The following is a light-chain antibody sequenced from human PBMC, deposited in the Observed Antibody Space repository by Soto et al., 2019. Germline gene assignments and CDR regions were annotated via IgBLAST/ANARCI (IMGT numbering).Light chain of an antibody. J-gene: IGLJ1*01. Sequence: QPPRTQPASLSGPPGQSITMACTGTSSDVGAYNYVSWYQHHPGKAPRLVIYDVTNRPSGISDRFSGSKSGNTASLTISGLLSEDESDYYCASYTTFSTYVFGTGTKVTVL. CDR2: DVT. V-gene: IGLV2-14*01. CDR3: ASYTTFSTYV. CDR1: SSDVGAYNY.